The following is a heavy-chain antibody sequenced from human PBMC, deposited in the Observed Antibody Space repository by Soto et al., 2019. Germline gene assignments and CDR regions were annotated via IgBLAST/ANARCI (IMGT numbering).Heavy chain of an antibody. D-gene: IGHD3-3*01. CDR3: ARHGGRYYAMDV. CDR1: GYSIGSGYY. CDR2: IYHSGRT. J-gene: IGHJ6*02. V-gene: IGHV4-38-2*01. Sequence: PSETLSLTCSVSGYSIGSGYYWAWIRQTPEKGLEWIGNIYHSGRTYYNPSLNSRVTISVDTSKNQFSLKLSSVTAADTAVYYCARHGGRYYAMDVWGQGRTVTVSS.